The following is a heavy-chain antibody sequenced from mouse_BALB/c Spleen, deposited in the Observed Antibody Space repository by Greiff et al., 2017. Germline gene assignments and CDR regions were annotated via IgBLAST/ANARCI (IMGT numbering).Heavy chain of an antibody. CDR3: AREGDYDAYAMDY. D-gene: IGHD2-4*01. Sequence: QVQLQQSGPGLVAPSQSLSITCTVSGFSLTSYGVHWVRQPPGKGLEWLGVIWAGGSTNYNSALMSRLSISKDNSKSQVFLKMNSLQTDDTAMYYCAREGDYDAYAMDYWGQGTSVTVSS. V-gene: IGHV2-9*02. CDR1: GFSLTSYG. J-gene: IGHJ4*01. CDR2: IWAGGST.